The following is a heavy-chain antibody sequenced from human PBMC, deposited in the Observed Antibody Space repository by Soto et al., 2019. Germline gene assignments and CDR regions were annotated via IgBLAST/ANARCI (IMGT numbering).Heavy chain of an antibody. CDR2: INPDGGAT. J-gene: IGHJ4*02. CDR3: AKGRRNTF. CDR1: GYTSSFDY. D-gene: IGHD3-10*01. Sequence: QVQLLQSGAEVKKPGASVKISCKASGYTSSFDYLSWVRRAPGQGLQWMGKINPDGGATTYAQSFQGRVSITSDASTGTVYMELSSLTSDDTAVYYCAKGRRNTFWGQGTLVSVSS. V-gene: IGHV1-46*01.